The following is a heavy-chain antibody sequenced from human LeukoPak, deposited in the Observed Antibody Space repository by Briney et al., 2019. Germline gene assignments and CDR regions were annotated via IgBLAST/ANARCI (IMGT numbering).Heavy chain of an antibody. CDR1: GVTFNNDF. CDR3: ARGLVVDDNCFDY. J-gene: IGHJ4*02. CDR2: ISISGGTV. V-gene: IGHV3-11*04. Sequence: GGSLRLSCAASGVTFNNDFMSWIRHAPRKGLGWGSYISISGGTVYYAGSVKGRFTVTRDNAKNSLYLQMNSLRAEDMAVYYCARGLVVDDNCFDYGGQGTLVTVSS. D-gene: IGHD3-22*01.